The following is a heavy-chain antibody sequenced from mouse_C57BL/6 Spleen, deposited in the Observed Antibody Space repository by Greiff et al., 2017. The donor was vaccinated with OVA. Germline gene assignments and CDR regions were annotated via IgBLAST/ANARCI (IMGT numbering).Heavy chain of an antibody. V-gene: IGHV5-4*01. CDR1: GFTFSSYA. Sequence: EVKLMESGGGLVKPGGPLKLSCAASGFTFSSYAMSWVRQTPEKRLEWVATISDGGSYTYYPDNVKGRFTISRDNAKNNLYLQMSHLKSEDTAMYYCARDRDAMDYWGQGTSVTVSS. D-gene: IGHD3-3*01. CDR2: ISDGGSYT. CDR3: ARDRDAMDY. J-gene: IGHJ4*01.